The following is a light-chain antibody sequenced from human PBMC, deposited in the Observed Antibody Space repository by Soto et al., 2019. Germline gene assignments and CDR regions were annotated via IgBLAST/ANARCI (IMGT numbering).Light chain of an antibody. V-gene: IGKV1-5*03. CDR3: QQYDSYPLT. CDR2: KAS. J-gene: IGKJ4*01. Sequence: DIQMTQSPSTLSASVRDRVTITCRASQTVSNWLAWYQQKPGQAPKLLIYKASTLESGVPSRFSGGGSGTEFTLTISSLQPDDFATYYCQQYDSYPLTFGGGTKVEIK. CDR1: QTVSNW.